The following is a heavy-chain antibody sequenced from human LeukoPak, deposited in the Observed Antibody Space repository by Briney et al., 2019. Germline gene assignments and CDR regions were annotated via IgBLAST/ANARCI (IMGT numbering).Heavy chain of an antibody. CDR3: ARGSPLVGELSDTAMARFDP. J-gene: IGHJ5*02. CDR2: INHSGST. Sequence: SETLSLTCAVYGGSSSGYYWSWIRQPPGKGLEWIGEINHSGSTNYNPSLKSRVTISVDTSKNQFSLKLSSVTAADTAVYYCARGSPLVGELSDTAMARFDPWGQGTLVTVSS. CDR1: GGSSSGYY. V-gene: IGHV4-34*01. D-gene: IGHD3-16*02.